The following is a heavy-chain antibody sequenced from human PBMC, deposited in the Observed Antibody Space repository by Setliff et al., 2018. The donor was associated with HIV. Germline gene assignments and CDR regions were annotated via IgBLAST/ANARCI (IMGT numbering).Heavy chain of an antibody. CDR2: INNISSTI. J-gene: IGHJ4*02. CDR1: GFTFSDYS. V-gene: IGHV3-48*01. D-gene: IGHD6-25*01. CDR3: TRTSRAAY. Sequence: GESLMISCVASGFTFSDYSMNWVRQAPGKGLEWVSYINNISSTISYADSVKGRFTISRDNAKSSLYLQMNSLRAEDTAVYYCTRTSRAAYWGRGTLVTVSS.